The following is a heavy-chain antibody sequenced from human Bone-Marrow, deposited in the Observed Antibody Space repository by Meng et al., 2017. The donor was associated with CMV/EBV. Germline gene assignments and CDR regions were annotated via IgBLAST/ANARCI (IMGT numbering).Heavy chain of an antibody. CDR1: GFTFSSYS. CDR3: ARDLTGSSWAFDI. J-gene: IGHJ3*02. D-gene: IGHD1-20*01. CDR2: ISSSSSYI. V-gene: IGHV3-21*01. Sequence: GESLKISCASSGFTFSSYSMNWVRQAPGEGLEWVSSISSSSSYIYYADSVKGRFTISRDNAKNSLYLQMNSQRAEDTAVYYCARDLTGSSWAFDIWGQGTMV.